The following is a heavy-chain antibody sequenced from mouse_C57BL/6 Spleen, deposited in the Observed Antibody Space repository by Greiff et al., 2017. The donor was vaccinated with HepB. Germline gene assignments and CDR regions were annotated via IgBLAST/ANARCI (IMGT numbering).Heavy chain of an antibody. D-gene: IGHD1-1*01. J-gene: IGHJ4*01. CDR3: AMAITTVVATEYYYAMDY. CDR2: INPSNGGT. V-gene: IGHV1-53*01. Sequence: VKLKEPGTELVKPGASVKLSCKASGYTFTSYWMHWVKQRPGQGLEWIGNINPSNGGTNYNEKFKSKATLTVDKSSSTAYMQLSSLTSEDSAVYYCAMAITTVVATEYYYAMDYWGQGTSVTVSS. CDR1: GYTFTSYW.